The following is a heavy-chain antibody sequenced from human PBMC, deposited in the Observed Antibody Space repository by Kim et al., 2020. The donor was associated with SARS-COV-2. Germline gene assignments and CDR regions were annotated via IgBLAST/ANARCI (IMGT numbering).Heavy chain of an antibody. D-gene: IGHD6-13*01. V-gene: IGHV3-49*02. J-gene: IGHJ4*02. CDR3: HINIPATGTFREYFDY. Sequence: ASVNGRFTISRDDSKSIAYLQMNSLKTEDTAVYYCHINIPATGTFREYFDYWGQGTLVTVSS.